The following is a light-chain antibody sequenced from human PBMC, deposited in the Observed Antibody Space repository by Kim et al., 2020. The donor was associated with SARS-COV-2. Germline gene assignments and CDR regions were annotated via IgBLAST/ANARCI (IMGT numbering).Light chain of an antibody. Sequence: SYELTQPPSVSVAPGKTARITCGGNNIGSKSVHWYQQKPGQAPVLVIYYDSDRPSGIPERFSGSNSGNTATLTISRVEAEDEADYYCQVWDSSRDRVFGGGTQLTVL. CDR1: NIGSKS. V-gene: IGLV3-21*04. CDR3: QVWDSSRDRV. CDR2: YDS. J-gene: IGLJ2*01.